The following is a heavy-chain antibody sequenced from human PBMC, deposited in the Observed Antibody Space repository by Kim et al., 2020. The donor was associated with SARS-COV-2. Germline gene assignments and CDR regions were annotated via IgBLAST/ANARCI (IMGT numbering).Heavy chain of an antibody. J-gene: IGHJ5*02. CDR1: GDSVSSNSAA. V-gene: IGHV6-1*01. CDR3: AREGIAVAGTISSTLYGSVGVGFDP. D-gene: IGHD6-19*01. Sequence: SQTLSLTCAISGDSVSSNSAAWNWIRQSPSRGLEWLGRTYYRSKWYNDYAVSVKSRITINPDTSKNQFSLQLNSVTPEDTAVYYCAREGIAVAGTISSTLYGSVGVGFDPWGQGTLVTVSS. CDR2: TYYRSKWYN.